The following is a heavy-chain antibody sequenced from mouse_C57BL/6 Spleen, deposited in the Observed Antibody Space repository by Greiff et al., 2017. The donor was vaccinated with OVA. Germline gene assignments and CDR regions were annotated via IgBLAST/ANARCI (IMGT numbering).Heavy chain of an antibody. J-gene: IGHJ2*01. D-gene: IGHD1-1*02. CDR1: GFNIKDDY. Sequence: EVQLQQSGAELVRPGASVKLSCTASGFNIKDDYMHWVKQRPEPGLEWIGWIDPENGDTEYASKFQGKATITADKSSNTAYLQLSSLTSEDTAVYYCTTGGKGYWGQGTTLTVSS. CDR2: IDPENGDT. V-gene: IGHV14-4*01. CDR3: TTGGKGY.